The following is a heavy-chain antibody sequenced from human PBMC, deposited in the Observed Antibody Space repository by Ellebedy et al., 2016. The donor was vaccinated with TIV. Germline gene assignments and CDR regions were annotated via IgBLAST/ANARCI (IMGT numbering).Heavy chain of an antibody. J-gene: IGHJ4*02. V-gene: IGHV4-34*09. CDR1: GGSFSGYY. CDR2: IYYSGST. D-gene: IGHD2-2*01. CDR3: ARVLTYSSPKVDY. Sequence: LRLSCAVYGGSFSGYYWSWIRQPPGKGLEWIGYIYYSGSTYYNPSLKSRVTISVDTSKNQFSLKLSSVTAADTAVYYCARVLTYSSPKVDYWGQGTLVTVSS.